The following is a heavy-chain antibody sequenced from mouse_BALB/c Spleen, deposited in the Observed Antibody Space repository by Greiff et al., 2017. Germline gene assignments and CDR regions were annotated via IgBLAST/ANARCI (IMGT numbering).Heavy chain of an antibody. Sequence: EVQLVESGPGLVKPSQSLSLTCTVTGYSITSDYAWNWIRQFPGNKLEWMGYISYSGSTSYNPSLKSRISITRDTSKNQFFLQLNSVTTEDTATYYCARWPGYYGSNWYFDVWGAGTTVTVSS. V-gene: IGHV3-2*02. CDR3: ARWPGYYGSNWYFDV. CDR1: GYSITSDYA. CDR2: ISYSGST. D-gene: IGHD1-1*01. J-gene: IGHJ1*01.